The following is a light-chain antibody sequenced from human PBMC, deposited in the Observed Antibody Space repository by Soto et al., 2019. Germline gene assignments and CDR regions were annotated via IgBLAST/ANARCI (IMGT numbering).Light chain of an antibody. CDR2: GNS. J-gene: IGLJ1*01. CDR1: SSNIGAGYD. V-gene: IGLV1-40*01. CDR3: QSYDSSLGGSG. Sequence: QSVLTQPPSVSGAPGQRVTISCTGNSSNIGAGYDVHWYQQLPGTAPKLLIYGNSNRPSGVPDRFSGSKSGTSASLAITGLQAEDEADYYCQSYDSSLGGSGFATGTHLTVL.